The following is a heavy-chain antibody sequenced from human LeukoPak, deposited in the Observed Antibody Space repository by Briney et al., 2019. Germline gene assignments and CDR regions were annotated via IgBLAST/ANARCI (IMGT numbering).Heavy chain of an antibody. D-gene: IGHD2-2*02. CDR2: IIPIFGTA. Sequence: ASVKVSCKASGGTFSSYAISWVRQAPGQGLEWMGGIIPIFGTANYAQKFQGRVTITADESTSTAYMELISLRSEDTAVYYCARVARYCSSTSCYKPGSAYYYYMDLWGKGTTVSISS. V-gene: IGHV1-69*13. J-gene: IGHJ6*03. CDR3: ARVARYCSSTSCYKPGSAYYYYMDL. CDR1: GGTFSSYA.